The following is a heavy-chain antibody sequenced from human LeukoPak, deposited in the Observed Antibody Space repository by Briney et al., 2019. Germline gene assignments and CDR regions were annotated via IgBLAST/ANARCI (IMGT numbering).Heavy chain of an antibody. CDR3: AKARYSSSWYYFDY. Sequence: PGGSLRLSCAASGFTFSSYAMSWVRQAPGKGLEWVSAISGSGGSTCYADSVKGRFTISRDNSKNTLYLQMNSLRAEDTAVYYCAKARYSSSWYYFDYWGQGTLVTVSS. D-gene: IGHD6-13*01. CDR1: GFTFSSYA. V-gene: IGHV3-23*01. CDR2: ISGSGGST. J-gene: IGHJ4*02.